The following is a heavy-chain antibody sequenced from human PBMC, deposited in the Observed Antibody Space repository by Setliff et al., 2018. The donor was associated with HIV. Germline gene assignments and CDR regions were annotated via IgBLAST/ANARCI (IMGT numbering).Heavy chain of an antibody. Sequence: SETLSLTCTLSGDSISSGNYYWSWIRQPAVKGLEWIGRIYSTGSTNYNPSLKSRVTISSDTSKNLFSLKLTTVTAADAAVYYCTRDTGYILSGYRPHWYFDLWGRGTLVTVSS. CDR3: TRDTGYILSGYRPHWYFDL. CDR1: GDSISSGNYY. CDR2: IYSTGST. V-gene: IGHV4-61*02. D-gene: IGHD3-9*01. J-gene: IGHJ2*01.